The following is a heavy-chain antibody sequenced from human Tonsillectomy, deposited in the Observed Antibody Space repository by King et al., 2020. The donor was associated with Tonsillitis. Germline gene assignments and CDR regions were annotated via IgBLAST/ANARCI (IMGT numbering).Heavy chain of an antibody. Sequence: VQLVESGGGLVQPVGSLRLSFSASVFTFRSDALSWFRQAPGKGLECVSTLIGVDVGTCHAESVKGWCTISRDNSKNTLYLQMNSLRVEDTAVYYCAKGYDFWSGYYAFGIWGQGTMVTVSS. CDR1: VFTFRSDA. CDR2: LIGVDVGT. D-gene: IGHD3-3*01. CDR3: AKGYDFWSGYYAFGI. V-gene: IGHV3-23*04. J-gene: IGHJ3*02.